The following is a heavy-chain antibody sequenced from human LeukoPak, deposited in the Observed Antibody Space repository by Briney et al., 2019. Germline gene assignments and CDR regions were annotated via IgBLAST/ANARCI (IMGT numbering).Heavy chain of an antibody. D-gene: IGHD3-9*01. CDR1: GLTFSSYW. CDR3: ARDLRLYYDILTGLYYYYGMDV. J-gene: IGHJ6*02. V-gene: IGHV3-33*08. CDR2: IWYDGSNK. Sequence: GGSLRLSCAASGLTFSSYWMHWVRQAPGKWLEWVAVIWYDGSNKYYADSVKGRFTISRDNSKNTLYLQMNSLRAEDTAVYYCARDLRLYYDILTGLYYYYGMDVWGQGTTVTVSS.